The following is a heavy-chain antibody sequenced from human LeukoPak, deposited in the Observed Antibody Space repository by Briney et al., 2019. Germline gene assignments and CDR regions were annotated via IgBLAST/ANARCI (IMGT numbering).Heavy chain of an antibody. Sequence: GGSLRLSCAASGFTFSSYAMHWVRQAPGKGLEWVAVISYDGSYKYYADFVKGRFTISRDNSKNTLYLQMTSLRGEDTAVYYCTREPDTGDYVIGRTGVGPGDFWGQGNLVSVSS. CDR3: TREPDTGDYVIGRTGVGPGDF. J-gene: IGHJ4*02. D-gene: IGHD4-17*01. V-gene: IGHV3-30*01. CDR2: ISYDGSYK. CDR1: GFTFSSYA.